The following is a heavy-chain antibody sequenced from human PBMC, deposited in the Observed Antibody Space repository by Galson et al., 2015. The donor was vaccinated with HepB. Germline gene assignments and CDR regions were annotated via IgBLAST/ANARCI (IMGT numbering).Heavy chain of an antibody. CDR2: ISPYSGNT. CDR3: AREVRDGTGWYGDY. D-gene: IGHD2-8*02. V-gene: IGHV1-18*04. CDR1: GYSFATYA. J-gene: IGHJ4*02. Sequence: SVKVSCKASGYSFATYAINWVRQAPGQGLEWMGWISPYSGNTDYAQRFQGRVTMTTDTATSTAYLDLWSLSSDDTAVYYCAREVRDGTGWYGDYWGQGTLVSVSS.